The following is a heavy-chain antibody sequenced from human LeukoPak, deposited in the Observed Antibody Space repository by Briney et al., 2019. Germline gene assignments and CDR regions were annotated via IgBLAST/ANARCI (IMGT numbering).Heavy chain of an antibody. D-gene: IGHD1-7*01. V-gene: IGHV4-4*07. J-gene: IGHJ3*02. Sequence: SETLSLTCTVSGGSISSYYWSWLRQPAGKGLEWIGRIYTSGSTNYNPSLTRRVTMSVDTSKNQFSLKLSSVTAADTAVYYCAREGTTHAFDIWGQGTMVTVSS. CDR3: AREGTTHAFDI. CDR1: GGSISSYY. CDR2: IYTSGST.